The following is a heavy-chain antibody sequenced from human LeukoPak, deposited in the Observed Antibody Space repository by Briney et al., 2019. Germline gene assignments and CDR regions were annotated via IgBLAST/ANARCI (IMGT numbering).Heavy chain of an antibody. CDR3: AREANPYYYDSSALFDY. D-gene: IGHD3-22*01. Sequence: GGSLRLSCAASGFTFSSYWMSWVRQAPGKGLEWVANIKQDGSEKYYVDSVKGRFTISRDNAKNSLYLQMNSPRAEDTAVYYCAREANPYYYDSSALFDYWGQGTLVTVSS. CDR1: GFTFSSYW. J-gene: IGHJ4*02. V-gene: IGHV3-7*01. CDR2: IKQDGSEK.